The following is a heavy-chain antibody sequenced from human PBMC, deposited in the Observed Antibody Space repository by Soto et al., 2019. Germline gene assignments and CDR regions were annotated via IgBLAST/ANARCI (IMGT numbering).Heavy chain of an antibody. V-gene: IGHV5-51*01. Sequence: GESLKISCKGSGYSFTSYWIGWVRQMPGKGLEWMGIIYPGDSDTRYSPSFQGQVTISADKSISTAYLQWSSLKASDTAMYYCARTYYYDSSGYFPFDYWGQGTLVTGSS. CDR2: IYPGDSDT. CDR3: ARTYYYDSSGYFPFDY. J-gene: IGHJ4*02. CDR1: GYSFTSYW. D-gene: IGHD3-22*01.